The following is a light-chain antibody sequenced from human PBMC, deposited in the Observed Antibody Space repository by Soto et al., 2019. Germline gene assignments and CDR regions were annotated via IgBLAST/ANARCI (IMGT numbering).Light chain of an antibody. Sequence: QSVLTQPASVSGSPGQSITISCIGTSSDVGGYNYVSWYQQHPGKAPKLMIYDVSNRPSGVSNRFSGSKSGNTASLTISGLQAEDEADYYCSSYTTSSTVVFGGETKLTVL. J-gene: IGLJ2*01. CDR2: DVS. CDR3: SSYTTSSTVV. V-gene: IGLV2-14*01. CDR1: SSDVGGYNY.